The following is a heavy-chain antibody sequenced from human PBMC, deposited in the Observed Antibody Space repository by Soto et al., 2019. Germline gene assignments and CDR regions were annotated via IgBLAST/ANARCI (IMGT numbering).Heavy chain of an antibody. CDR3: AIEYSSSPPYYPIGY. Sequence: QVQLVQSGAEVKKPGSSVKVSCKASGGTFSSYSISWVRQAPGQGLEWMRGIIPIFGTANYAQKLQGRVTITADESTSTAYMELSSLRSEDTAVYYCAIEYSSSPPYYPIGYWGQGTLVTVSS. V-gene: IGHV1-69*01. D-gene: IGHD6-6*01. CDR2: IIPIFGTA. J-gene: IGHJ4*02. CDR1: GGTFSSYS.